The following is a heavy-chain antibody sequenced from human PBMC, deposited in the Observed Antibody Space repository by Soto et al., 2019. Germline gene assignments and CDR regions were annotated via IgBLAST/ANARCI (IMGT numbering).Heavy chain of an antibody. CDR3: ARQAARNYIDS. CDR1: GFTFSDYF. V-gene: IGHV3-11*01. J-gene: IGHJ4*02. D-gene: IGHD6-6*01. CDR2: IDSRGRTL. Sequence: GGTLRLSCVASGFTFSDYFMSWIRQAPGKGLEWLAFIDSRGRTLSYADSVRGRFTISRDNAENSVYLQMDSLRADDTAVYYCARQAARNYIDSWGQRNSVTVSS.